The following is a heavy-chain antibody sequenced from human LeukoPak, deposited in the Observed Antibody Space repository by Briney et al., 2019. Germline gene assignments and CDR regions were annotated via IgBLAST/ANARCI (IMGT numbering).Heavy chain of an antibody. V-gene: IGHV3-48*04. CDR1: GFTFSSYS. Sequence: GGSLRLSCAASGFTFSSYSMNWVRQAPGKGLEWVSFISSSSSTIYYADSVKGRFTISRDNAKNSLYLQMNSLRAEDTAVYYCARDRGGRYSAIDYWGQGTLVTVSS. CDR2: ISSSSSTI. D-gene: IGHD1-26*01. J-gene: IGHJ4*02. CDR3: ARDRGGRYSAIDY.